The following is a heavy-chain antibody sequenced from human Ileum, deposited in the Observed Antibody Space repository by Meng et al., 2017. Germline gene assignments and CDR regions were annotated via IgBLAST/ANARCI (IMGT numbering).Heavy chain of an antibody. CDR1: GFTFNTAG. D-gene: IGHD1-26*01. CDR3: ARDPAWGALDY. CDR2: INQDGSQT. Sequence: GESLKISCAASGFTFNTAGMSWVRQPPGRGLEWVADINQDGSQTRYVDSVKGRFTISRDNTKDSLFLQMVGLSAEDSDVYYCARDPAWGALDYWGQGTLVTVSS. J-gene: IGHJ4*02. V-gene: IGHV3-7*01.